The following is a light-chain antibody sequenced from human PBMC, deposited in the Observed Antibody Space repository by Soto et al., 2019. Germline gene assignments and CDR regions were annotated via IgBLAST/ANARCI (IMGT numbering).Light chain of an antibody. CDR1: QSISSW. Sequence: DIPMTQSPSTLSASVGDRVTITCRASQSISSWLAWYQQKPGKAPKLLIYKASSLESGVPSRFSGSGSGTEFTLTISSLQPEDFATYYCQQYNSYPYTFGQGTKLEIK. J-gene: IGKJ2*01. CDR3: QQYNSYPYT. CDR2: KAS. V-gene: IGKV1-5*03.